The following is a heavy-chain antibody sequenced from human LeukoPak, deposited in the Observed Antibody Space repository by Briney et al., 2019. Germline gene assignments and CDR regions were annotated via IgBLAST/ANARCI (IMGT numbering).Heavy chain of an antibody. V-gene: IGHV4-59*08. Sequence: SETLSLTCTVSGGSISSHYWSWIRQPPGKGLEWIGYIYYSGSTNYNPSLKSRVAISVDTSRNQFSLKLSSVTAADTAVYYCARHANAYSSSWFDYWGQGTLVTVSS. CDR3: ARHANAYSSSWFDY. CDR2: IYYSGST. J-gene: IGHJ4*02. CDR1: GGSISSHY. D-gene: IGHD6-13*01.